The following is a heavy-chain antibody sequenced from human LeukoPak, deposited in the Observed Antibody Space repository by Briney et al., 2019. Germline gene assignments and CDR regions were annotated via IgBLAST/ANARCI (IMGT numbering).Heavy chain of an antibody. CDR3: ARNRYYYGSGNYGVPNWFDP. J-gene: IGHJ5*02. Sequence: SETLSLTCTVSGGSISSSSYYWGWIRQPPGKGLKWIGSIYYGGSTYYNPSLKSRVTISVDTSKNQCSLKLNSVTAADTAVYYCARNRYYYGSGNYGVPNWFDPWGQGTLVTVSS. CDR1: GGSISSSSYY. V-gene: IGHV4-39*01. CDR2: IYYGGST. D-gene: IGHD3-10*01.